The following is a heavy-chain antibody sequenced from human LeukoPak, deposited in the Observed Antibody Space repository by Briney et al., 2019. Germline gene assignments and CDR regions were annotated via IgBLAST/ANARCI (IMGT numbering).Heavy chain of an antibody. CDR3: ARHGSYGDY. V-gene: IGHV1-18*01. Sequence: ASVKVSCKASGYTFTSIGITWVRQAPGQGLEWMGWISTYNGHTNYAQRFQGRVTMITDTSTSTAYMELRSLRADDTAVYYCARHGSYGDYWGQGTLVTVSS. D-gene: IGHD1-26*01. CDR1: GYTFTSIG. J-gene: IGHJ4*02. CDR2: ISTYNGHT.